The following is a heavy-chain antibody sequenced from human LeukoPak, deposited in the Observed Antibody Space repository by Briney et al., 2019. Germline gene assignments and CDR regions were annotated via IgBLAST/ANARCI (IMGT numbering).Heavy chain of an antibody. CDR1: GFTFSSYA. J-gene: IGHJ6*03. V-gene: IGHV3-23*01. CDR2: ISGSGGST. CDR3: AKDGYCSSTSCDYYYYYMDV. Sequence: PGGSLRLSCAASGFTFSSYAMSWVRQAPGKGLEWVSAISGSGGSTYYADSVKGRFTISRDNSKNTLYLQMSSLRAEDTAVYYCAKDGYCSSTSCDYYYYYMDVWGKGTTVTVSS. D-gene: IGHD2-2*01.